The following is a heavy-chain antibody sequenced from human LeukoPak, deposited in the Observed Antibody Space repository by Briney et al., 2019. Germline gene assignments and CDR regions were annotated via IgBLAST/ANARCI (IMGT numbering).Heavy chain of an antibody. V-gene: IGHV4-31*03. CDR3: ASLTYSSSSAVDY. J-gene: IGHJ4*02. Sequence: SETLSLTGTVSGGSISSGGYYWSWIRQHPGKGLEWIGYIYYSGSTYYNPSLKSRVTISVDTSKNQFSLKLSSVTAADTAVYYCASLTYSSSSAVDYWGQGTLVTVSS. CDR2: IYYSGST. D-gene: IGHD6-6*01. CDR1: GGSISSGGYY.